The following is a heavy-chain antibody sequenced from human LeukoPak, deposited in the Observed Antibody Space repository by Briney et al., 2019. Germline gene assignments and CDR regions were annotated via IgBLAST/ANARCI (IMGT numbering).Heavy chain of an antibody. Sequence: PSETLSLTCAVYGGSFSGYYWSWVRQPPGKGLEWIGEINHSGSTNYNPSLKSRVTISVDTSKNQFSLKLSSVTAADTAVYYCARLGGWANWFDPWGQGTLVTVSS. J-gene: IGHJ5*02. V-gene: IGHV4-34*01. CDR1: GGSFSGYY. D-gene: IGHD6-19*01. CDR2: INHSGST. CDR3: ARLGGWANWFDP.